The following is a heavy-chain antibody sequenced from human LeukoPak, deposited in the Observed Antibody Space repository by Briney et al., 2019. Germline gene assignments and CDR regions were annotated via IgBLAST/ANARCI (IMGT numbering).Heavy chain of an antibody. J-gene: IGHJ2*01. CDR2: IYTSGST. D-gene: IGHD3-22*01. CDR3: ARDRYYYDSSGQRYFDL. V-gene: IGHV4-4*07. CDR1: GVSISSYY. Sequence: SETLSLTCTVSGVSISSYYWSWIRQPAGKGLEWIGRIYTSGSTNYNPSLKSRVTMSVDTSKNQFSQKLSSVTAADTAVYYCARDRYYYDSSGQRYFDLWGRGTLVTVSS.